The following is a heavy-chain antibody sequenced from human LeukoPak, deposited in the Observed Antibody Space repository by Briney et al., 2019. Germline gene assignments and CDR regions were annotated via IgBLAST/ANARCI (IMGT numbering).Heavy chain of an antibody. V-gene: IGHV1-8*01. CDR1: GYTFTTYD. CDR2: MNPNSGNT. J-gene: IGHJ4*02. D-gene: IGHD6-6*01. CDR3: ARVGQVVSVDY. Sequence: ASVKASCNASGYTFTTYDINWVRQATGQGLEWMGWMNPNSGNTGYAQKFQGRVTMTRSTSISTAYMELSSLTSEDTAVYYCARVGQVVSVDYWGQGTLVTVSS.